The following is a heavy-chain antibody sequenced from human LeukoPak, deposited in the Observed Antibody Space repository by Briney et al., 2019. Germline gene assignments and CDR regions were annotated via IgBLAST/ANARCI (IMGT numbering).Heavy chain of an antibody. J-gene: IGHJ3*02. CDR1: GGSISSGSYY. D-gene: IGHD3-3*01. V-gene: IGHV4-61*02. Sequence: PSETLSLTCTVSGGSISSGSYYWSWIRQPAGKGLEWIGRIYTSGSTNYNPSLKSRVTISVDTSKNQFSLRLSSVTAADTAVYYCARDDFDYNDLVSVIHIWGQGTMVTVSS. CDR2: IYTSGST. CDR3: ARDDFDYNDLVSVIHI.